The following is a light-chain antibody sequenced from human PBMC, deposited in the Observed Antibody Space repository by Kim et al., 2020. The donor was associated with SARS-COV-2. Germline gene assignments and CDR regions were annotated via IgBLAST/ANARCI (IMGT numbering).Light chain of an antibody. CDR2: EVS. J-gene: IGLJ3*02. Sequence: QSVLTQPPSASGSPGQSVTISCTGTSSDVGGYNYVSWYQQHPGKAPKLMIYEVSKRPSGVPDRFSGSKSGTTASLTVSGLQAEDEAVYYCSSNAGSNNLVFGGGTQLTVL. V-gene: IGLV2-8*01. CDR3: SSNAGSNNLV. CDR1: SSDVGGYNY.